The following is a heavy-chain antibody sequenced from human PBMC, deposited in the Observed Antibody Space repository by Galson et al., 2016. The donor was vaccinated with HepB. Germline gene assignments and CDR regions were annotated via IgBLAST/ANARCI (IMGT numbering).Heavy chain of an antibody. CDR3: AIHPTLGYCSGASCYSGFDY. D-gene: IGHD2-15*01. J-gene: IGHJ4*02. CDR2: ISSTSSYI. V-gene: IGHV3-21*01. CDR1: GFTFSRYS. Sequence: SLRLSCAASGFTFSRYSMNWVRQAPGKGLEWVSYISSTSSYIFYTDSVKGRFTISRDNAKNSLYLQMNSLRAEDTAVYYCAIHPTLGYCSGASCYSGFDYWGQGTLVTASS.